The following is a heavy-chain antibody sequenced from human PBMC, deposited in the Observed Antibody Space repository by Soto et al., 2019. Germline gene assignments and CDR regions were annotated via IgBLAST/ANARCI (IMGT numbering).Heavy chain of an antibody. CDR3: ARDGYMAAAGHGWFDP. V-gene: IGHV1-18*01. CDR1: GYTFTSYG. CDR2: ISAYNGNT. D-gene: IGHD6-13*01. Sequence: QVQLVQSGAEVKKPGASVKVSCKASGYTFTSYGISWVRQAPGQGPEWMGWISAYNGNTNYTQKLQGRVTMTTDTPTSTAYMDLRSLSADDTAVYYCARDGYMAAAGHGWFDPRGQGTLVTVSS. J-gene: IGHJ5*02.